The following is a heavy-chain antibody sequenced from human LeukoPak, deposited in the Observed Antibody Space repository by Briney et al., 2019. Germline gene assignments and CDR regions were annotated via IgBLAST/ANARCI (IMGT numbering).Heavy chain of an antibody. CDR3: ARDSTDWRYYYYYMDV. CDR1: GFTFSSYA. D-gene: IGHD2-21*01. V-gene: IGHV3-23*01. CDR2: ISGSGGST. J-gene: IGHJ6*03. Sequence: GGSLRLSCAASGFTFSSYAMSWVRQAPGKGLEWVSAISGSGGSTYYADSVKGRFTISRDNSKNTLYLQMNSLRAEDTAVYYCARDSTDWRYYYYYMDVWGKGTTVTVSS.